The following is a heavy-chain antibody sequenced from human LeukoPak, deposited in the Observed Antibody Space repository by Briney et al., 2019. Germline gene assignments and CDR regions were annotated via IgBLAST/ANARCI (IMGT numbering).Heavy chain of an antibody. Sequence: SETLSLACAVSGYSISSSNWWGWIRQPPGKGLEWIGYIYYSGSAYYNASLKSRVTMSVDTSKNQFSLKLSSVTAVDTAVYYCARNQAVAGNHGALDIWGQGTMVTVSS. CDR3: ARNQAVAGNHGALDI. CDR1: GYSISSSNW. V-gene: IGHV4-28*01. CDR2: IYYSGSA. D-gene: IGHD6-19*01. J-gene: IGHJ3*02.